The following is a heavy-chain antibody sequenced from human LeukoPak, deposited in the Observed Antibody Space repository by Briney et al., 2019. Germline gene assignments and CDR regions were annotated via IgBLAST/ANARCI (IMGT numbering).Heavy chain of an antibody. CDR1: GFTVITND. CDR3: ARDSSGYYHGAYYYYMDV. J-gene: IGHJ6*03. Sequence: GGSLRLSCAASGFTVITNDMTWVRQAPGKGLEWVSVLYSDGNTKYADSVQGRFTISRDNSKNTLYLEMNSLSPDDTAVYYCARDSSGYYHGAYYYYMDVWGKGTTVTVSS. D-gene: IGHD3-22*01. V-gene: IGHV3-53*01. CDR2: LYSDGNT.